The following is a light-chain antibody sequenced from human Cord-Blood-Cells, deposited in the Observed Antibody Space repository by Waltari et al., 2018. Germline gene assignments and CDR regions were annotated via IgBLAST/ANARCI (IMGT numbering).Light chain of an antibody. V-gene: IGKV1-39*01. CDR1: QSISSY. CDR2: AAS. CDR3: QQSYSTPRT. Sequence: DIQMTQSQSSLSASVGARVTITCAASQSISSYLNWYQQKPGKAPKLLIYAASNLQSGVPSRFSGSGSGTDFTRTISSLQPGDFATYYCQQSYSTPRTFGQGTKVEIK. J-gene: IGKJ1*01.